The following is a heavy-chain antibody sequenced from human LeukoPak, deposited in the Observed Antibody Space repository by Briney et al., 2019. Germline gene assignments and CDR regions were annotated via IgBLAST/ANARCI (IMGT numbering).Heavy chain of an antibody. Sequence: ASVKVSCKASGYTFTRYGISWVRQAPGQGLEWMGWISAYNGNTNYAQKLQGRVTMTTDTSTSTAYMELRSLRSDDTAVYYCARGDYDFWSGYPSTVFDPWGQGTLVTVSS. V-gene: IGHV1-18*01. D-gene: IGHD3-3*01. CDR3: ARGDYDFWSGYPSTVFDP. CDR1: GYTFTRYG. J-gene: IGHJ5*02. CDR2: ISAYNGNT.